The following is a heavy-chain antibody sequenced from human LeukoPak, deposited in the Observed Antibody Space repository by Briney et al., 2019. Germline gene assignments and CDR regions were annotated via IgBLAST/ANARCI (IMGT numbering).Heavy chain of an antibody. CDR3: ARDHDWAFDL. CDR1: GFTFSSYG. CDR2: IWYDGSNK. V-gene: IGHV3-33*01. D-gene: IGHD3-9*01. Sequence: GGSLRLSCAASGFTFSSYGMHWVRQAPGKGLEWVAVIWYDGSNKYYADSVKGRFTISRDNPKKSLYLQMNALRYEDTAIYYCARDHDWAFDLWGQGTLVTVSS. J-gene: IGHJ4*02.